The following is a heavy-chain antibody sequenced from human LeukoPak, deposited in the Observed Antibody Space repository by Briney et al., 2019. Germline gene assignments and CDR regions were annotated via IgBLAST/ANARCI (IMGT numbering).Heavy chain of an antibody. Sequence: PSETLALTCTVSGGSISSYYWSWMRQPPGKGLEWIGYIYHTGSTSYSPSLKSRVTISADTSQNQFSLKLSSVTAADTAVYYCASRKLGNDYWGQGTLVTVSS. J-gene: IGHJ4*02. V-gene: IGHV4-59*01. D-gene: IGHD7-27*01. CDR2: IYHTGST. CDR3: ASRKLGNDY. CDR1: GGSISSYY.